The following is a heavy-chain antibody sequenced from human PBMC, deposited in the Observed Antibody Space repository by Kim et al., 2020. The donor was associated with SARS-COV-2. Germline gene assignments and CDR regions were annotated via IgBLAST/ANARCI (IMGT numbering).Heavy chain of an antibody. D-gene: IGHD2-8*01. CDR2: ITSSGDFV. Sequence: GGSLRLSCAASGFTFGNYSMRWIRQAPGKGLEWVSYITSSGDFVYHADSVKGRFTISRDNAKSSLYLQMNSLRAEDTAMYYCAREVGVCAMSCFDPGSQG. J-gene: IGHJ5*02. CDR3: AREVGVCAMSCFDP. CDR1: GFTFGNYS. V-gene: IGHV3-11*01.